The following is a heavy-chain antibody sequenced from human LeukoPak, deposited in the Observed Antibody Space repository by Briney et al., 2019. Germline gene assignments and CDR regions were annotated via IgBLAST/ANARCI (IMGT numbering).Heavy chain of an antibody. D-gene: IGHD2-8*01. Sequence: QTGGSLRLSCAASGFTFSDYGMHWVRQAPGKGLEWVAVITYDANNKYYADSVRGRLTISRDNAKNTLYLQMNSLRVNDTAVYYCAKVRGLYGRDYYAMDVWGQGTKVTVSS. CDR2: ITYDANNK. V-gene: IGHV3-30*18. J-gene: IGHJ6*02. CDR3: AKVRGLYGRDYYAMDV. CDR1: GFTFSDYG.